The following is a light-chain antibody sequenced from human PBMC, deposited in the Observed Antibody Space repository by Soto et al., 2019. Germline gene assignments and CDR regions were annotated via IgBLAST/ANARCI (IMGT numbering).Light chain of an antibody. CDR1: QSISRY. Sequence: IVLTQSPGTLSLSPGERTTLSCRASQSISRYLAWYQQKPGQGPRLLIYGASSRATGTPDRFSGGGSGTEFTLTISSLQPDDFATYYCQQYHNYSPLTFGGGTKVDI. CDR3: QQYHNYSPLT. CDR2: GAS. J-gene: IGKJ4*01. V-gene: IGKV3D-15*01.